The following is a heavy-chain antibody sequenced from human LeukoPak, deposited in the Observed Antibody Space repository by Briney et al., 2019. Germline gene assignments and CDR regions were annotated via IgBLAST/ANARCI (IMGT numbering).Heavy chain of an antibody. Sequence: GGSLRLSCAASGXPFSDYAMTWVRQTPGKGLEWVSVISGGGDSVDYAVSMKGRFTISSDNSKNTLYLQMYSLRAEDTALYYCAKLGCTGTICYANYWGQGTLVTVSS. D-gene: IGHD2-2*01. J-gene: IGHJ4*02. CDR1: GXPFSDYA. CDR3: AKLGCTGTICYANY. CDR2: ISGGGDSV. V-gene: IGHV3-23*01.